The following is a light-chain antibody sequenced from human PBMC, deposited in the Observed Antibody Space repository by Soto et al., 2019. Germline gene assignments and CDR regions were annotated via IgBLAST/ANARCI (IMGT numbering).Light chain of an antibody. J-gene: IGLJ2*01. CDR1: SSDVGSYDL. CDR3: CSYAGGSNVV. Sequence: QSALTQPASVSGFPGQSITISCTGTSSDVGSYDLVSWYQQHPGKAPKLMIYEGSKRPSGVSNRFSGSKSGNTASLTISGLQAEDEADYYCCSYAGGSNVVFGGGTKVTVL. CDR2: EGS. V-gene: IGLV2-23*01.